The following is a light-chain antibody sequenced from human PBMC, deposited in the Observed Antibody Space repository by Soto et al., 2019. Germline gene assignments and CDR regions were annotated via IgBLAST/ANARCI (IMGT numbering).Light chain of an antibody. CDR2: DVS. CDR1: QSVSDY. CDR3: QQRYDWPWT. V-gene: IGKV3-11*01. J-gene: IGKJ1*01. Sequence: ETVLTQSPGTLSLSPWGSASLSCRASQSVSDYLAWYQQKPGQAPRLFIYDVSKRATGIPARFSGSGSGTDFTLTISSLEPEDFAVYFCQQRYDWPWTFGLGTKVDIK.